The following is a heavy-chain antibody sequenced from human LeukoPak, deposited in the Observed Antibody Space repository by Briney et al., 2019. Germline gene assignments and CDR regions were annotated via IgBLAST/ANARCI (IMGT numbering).Heavy chain of an antibody. J-gene: IGHJ4*02. V-gene: IGHV3-23*01. CDR3: AKGLIVGINTASDK. D-gene: IGHD2/OR15-2a*01. Sequence: GGSLRLSCAASGFTFSSYAMSWVRQAPGKGLEWVSDISSSGYNTYYADSLKGRFTISRDNSKNTLYLHMNSLRAEDTAVYYCAKGLIVGINTASDKRGQGALVAVSS. CDR2: ISSSGYNT. CDR1: GFTFSSYA.